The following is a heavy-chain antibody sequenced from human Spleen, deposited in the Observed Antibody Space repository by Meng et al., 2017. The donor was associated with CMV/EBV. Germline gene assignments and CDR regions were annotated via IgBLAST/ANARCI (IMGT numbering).Heavy chain of an antibody. CDR3: ARVAAAGRGMDV. V-gene: IGHV3-53*01. J-gene: IGHJ6*02. CDR1: GFTVSSNY. CDR2: IYRGGST. D-gene: IGHD6-13*01. Sequence: GESLKISCAASGFTVSSNYMNWVRQAPGKGLEWVSVIYRGGSTYYADSVKGRFTISRDNSKNTLYLQMNSLRAEDTAVYYCARVAAAGRGMDVWGQGTTVTVSS.